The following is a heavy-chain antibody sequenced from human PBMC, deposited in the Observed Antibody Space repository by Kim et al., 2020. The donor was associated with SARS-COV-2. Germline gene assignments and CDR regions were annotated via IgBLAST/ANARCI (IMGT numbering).Heavy chain of an antibody. V-gene: IGHV3-33*08. J-gene: IGHJ6*02. CDR3: ARGAEDYYDSSGYYYYGMDV. CDR2: IWYDGSNK. CDR1: GFTFSSYG. Sequence: GGSLRLSCAASGFTFSSYGMHWVRQAPGKGLEWVAVIWYDGSNKYYADSVKGRFTISRDNSKNTLYLQMNSLRAEDTAVYYCARGAEDYYDSSGYYYYGMDVWGQGTTGTVPS. D-gene: IGHD3-22*01.